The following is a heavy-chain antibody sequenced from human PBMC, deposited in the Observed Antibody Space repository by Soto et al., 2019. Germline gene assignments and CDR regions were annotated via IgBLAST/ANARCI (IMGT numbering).Heavy chain of an antibody. V-gene: IGHV3-11*01. D-gene: IGHD4-4*01. Sequence: GWSLRLSGVASGVDFRSSYMNWIRQAPGAGLECISYISDTGRTIHYADSVKGRFVISRDNSKGSLYLQMNDLRADDTAVYYCAGFKEGNILGLRWLDPWGQGTRVTVSS. CDR1: GVDFRSSY. CDR2: ISDTGRTI. CDR3: AGFKEGNILGLRWLDP. J-gene: IGHJ5*02.